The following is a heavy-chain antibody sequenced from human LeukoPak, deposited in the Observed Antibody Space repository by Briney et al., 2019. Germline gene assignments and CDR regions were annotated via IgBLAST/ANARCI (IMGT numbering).Heavy chain of an antibody. Sequence: GVSLRLSCAASGFTVSSNYISWVRQAPGKGLEWVSIIYSGGSTYYADSVKGRFTISRDNSKNTVYLQMNSLRAEDTAVYYCGRTTAGSGNWFDPWGQGTLVTVSP. J-gene: IGHJ5*02. D-gene: IGHD6-13*01. CDR3: GRTTAGSGNWFDP. CDR2: IYSGGST. CDR1: GFTVSSNY. V-gene: IGHV3-53*01.